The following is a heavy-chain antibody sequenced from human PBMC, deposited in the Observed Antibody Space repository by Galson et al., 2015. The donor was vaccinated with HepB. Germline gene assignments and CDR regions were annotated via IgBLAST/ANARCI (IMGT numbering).Heavy chain of an antibody. J-gene: IGHJ2*01. D-gene: IGHD3-22*01. CDR1: GGTFSRYA. Sequence: SVKVSCKASGGTFSRYAISWVRQAPGQGLEWMGGIIPIFGTANYAQKFQGRVTITADESTSTAYMELSSLRSEDTAVYYCARWGHYYDSSGYTDHNWYFDLWGRGTLVTVSS. V-gene: IGHV1-69*13. CDR3: ARWGHYYDSSGYTDHNWYFDL. CDR2: IIPIFGTA.